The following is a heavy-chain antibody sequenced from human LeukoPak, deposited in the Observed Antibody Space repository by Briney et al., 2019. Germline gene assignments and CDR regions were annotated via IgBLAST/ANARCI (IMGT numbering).Heavy chain of an antibody. CDR2: IYYSGST. CDR3: ARAGYYYTNGWFDP. D-gene: IGHD3-22*01. CDR1: GGSINSGDYY. J-gene: IGHJ5*02. Sequence: SETLSLTCTVSGGSINSGDYYWSWIRQPPGMGLEWIGYIYYSGSTYYNPSLKSRVTISLDTSRNQFSLKLNSVTAADTAVYYCARAGYYYTNGWFDPWGQGTLVTASS. V-gene: IGHV4-30-4*01.